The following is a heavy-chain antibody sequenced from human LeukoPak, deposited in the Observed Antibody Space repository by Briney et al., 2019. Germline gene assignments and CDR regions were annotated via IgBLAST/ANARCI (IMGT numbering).Heavy chain of an antibody. D-gene: IGHD2-21*01. CDR1: GGSVSSGSYC. CDR3: ARGKSDLYYFDY. V-gene: IGHV4-61*01. CDR2: IYYSGST. J-gene: IGHJ4*02. Sequence: PSETLSLTCTVSGGSVSSGSYCWSWIRQPPGKGLEWIAYIYYSGSTSYNPSLKSRVTISVDTSKSQFSLKLNSVTAADTAVYYCARGKSDLYYFDYWGQGTLVTVSS.